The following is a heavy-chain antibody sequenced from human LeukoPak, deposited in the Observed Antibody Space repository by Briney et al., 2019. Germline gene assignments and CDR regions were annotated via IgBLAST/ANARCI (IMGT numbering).Heavy chain of an antibody. D-gene: IGHD2-2*01. CDR1: GYTFTSYG. J-gene: IGHJ4*02. Sequence: ASVKVSCKASGYTFTSYGISWVRQAPGQGLEWMGWINTQNGNTAQQKLQGRVTMTTDTSTSTAYMELRSLRSDDTAVHYCARGDLASCSSNSCYEGRYWGQGTLVTVSS. CDR2: INTQNGNT. V-gene: IGHV1-18*01. CDR3: ARGDLASCSSNSCYEGRY.